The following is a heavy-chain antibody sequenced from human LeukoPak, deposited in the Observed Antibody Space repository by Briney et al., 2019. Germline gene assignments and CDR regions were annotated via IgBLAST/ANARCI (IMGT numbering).Heavy chain of an antibody. CDR2: IIPIFGTA. CDR3: AIVREDLYDYVWSH. CDR1: GGTFSSYA. V-gene: IGHV1-69*05. J-gene: IGHJ4*02. D-gene: IGHD3-16*01. Sequence: PVKVSCKASGGTFSSYAISWVRQAPGQGLEWMGRIIPIFGTANYAQKFQGRVTITTDESTSTAYMELSSLRSEDTAVYYCAIVREDLYDYVWSHWGQGTLVTVSS.